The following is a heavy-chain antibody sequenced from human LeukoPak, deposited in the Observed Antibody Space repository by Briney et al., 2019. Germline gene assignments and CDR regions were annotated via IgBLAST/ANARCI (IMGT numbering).Heavy chain of an antibody. CDR2: IRYDGSNK. J-gene: IGHJ4*02. Sequence: GGSLRLSCVASGFTFSTNGMRWVRQAPGKGLEWVALIRYDGSNKDYADSVKGRFIVSRDNSKNTLYMQMNSLRVEDTAVYYCVGVVVITPYWGQGTLVTVSS. CDR3: VGVVVITPY. D-gene: IGHD3-22*01. CDR1: GFTFSTNG. V-gene: IGHV3-30*02.